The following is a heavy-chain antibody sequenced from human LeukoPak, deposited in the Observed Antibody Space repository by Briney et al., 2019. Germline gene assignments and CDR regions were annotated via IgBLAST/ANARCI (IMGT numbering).Heavy chain of an antibody. CDR3: ARERYDGCDQ. Sequence: GVSVKVSCKASGYTYTSYAIHWVSQAPGHRLEWMGWINACNGNTKYSQKFQDRVTMNTDTPTSTAYMELKSLRADGTTVYYGARERYDGCDQWGQGTLVTVSS. CDR2: INACNGNT. J-gene: IGHJ4*02. D-gene: IGHD5-12*01. V-gene: IGHV1-3*01. CDR1: GYTYTSYA.